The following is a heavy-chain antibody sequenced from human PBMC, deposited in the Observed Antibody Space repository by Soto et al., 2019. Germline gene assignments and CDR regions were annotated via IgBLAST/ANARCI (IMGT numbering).Heavy chain of an antibody. D-gene: IGHD5-12*01. J-gene: IGHJ6*02. CDR2: ISSSCSTI. CDR3: ASDADRQWLPTGYYGMDX. V-gene: IGHV3-48*02. CDR1: GFTFSSYS. Sequence: PGGSLRLSFAASGFTFSSYSMNWVRQAPGKGLEGVSYISSSCSTIYYACSVKVRFTISRDNAKNSLYLQMNSLIDEDTAVYYCASDADRQWLPTGYYGMDXWGQGTTVTVS.